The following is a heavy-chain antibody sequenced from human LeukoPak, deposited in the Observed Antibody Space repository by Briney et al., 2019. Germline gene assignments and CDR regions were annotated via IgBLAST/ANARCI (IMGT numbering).Heavy chain of an antibody. Sequence: KPSETLSLTCTVSGGSISSYYWSWIRQPPGKGLEWIGYIYYSGSTNYNPSLKSRVTISVDTSKNQFSLKLSSVTAADTAVYYCARHPHYYDSSGYFPSFDYWGQGTLVTVSS. CDR2: IYYSGST. V-gene: IGHV4-59*08. D-gene: IGHD3-22*01. CDR3: ARHPHYYDSSGYFPSFDY. J-gene: IGHJ4*02. CDR1: GGSISSYY.